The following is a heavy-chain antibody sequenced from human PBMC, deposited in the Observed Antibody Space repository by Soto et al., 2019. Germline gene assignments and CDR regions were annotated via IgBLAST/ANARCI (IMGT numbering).Heavy chain of an antibody. CDR1: GFTFSSYG. Sequence: QVQLVESGGGVVQPGRSLRLSCAASGFTFSSYGMHWVRQAPGKGLEWVAVISYDGSNKYYADSVKGRFTISRDNSKNTLYLQMNSLRAEDTAVYYCAKGLYNRFGYFDYWGQGTLVTVSS. V-gene: IGHV3-30*18. CDR3: AKGLYNRFGYFDY. D-gene: IGHD1-20*01. J-gene: IGHJ4*02. CDR2: ISYDGSNK.